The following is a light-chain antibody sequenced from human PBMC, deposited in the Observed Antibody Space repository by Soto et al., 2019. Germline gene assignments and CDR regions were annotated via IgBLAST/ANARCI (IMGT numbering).Light chain of an antibody. J-gene: IGLJ3*02. CDR1: NSNIGTNY. V-gene: IGLV1-47*01. Sequence: QSVLTQPPSASGTPGQRVTISCSGSNSNIGTNYAYWYEQLPGTAPKLLMYRNNERPSGVPDRFSGSKSGTSASLAISGLRSEDEADYYCLVSYNGANWVFGGGTKLTVL. CDR2: RNN. CDR3: LVSYNGANWV.